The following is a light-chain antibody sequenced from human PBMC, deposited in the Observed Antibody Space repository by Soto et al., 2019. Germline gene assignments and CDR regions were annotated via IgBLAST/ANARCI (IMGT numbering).Light chain of an antibody. CDR3: SSYTTRNTVL. Sequence: QSVLTQPASVSGSPGQSITSSCTGTSSDVGNYNYVSWYQQHPGKAPKLMIYEASNRPSGVSNRFSGSKSGNTASLTISGLQAEDEADYYCSSYTTRNTVLFGGGTQLTVL. CDR1: SSDVGNYNY. CDR2: EAS. V-gene: IGLV2-14*01. J-gene: IGLJ2*01.